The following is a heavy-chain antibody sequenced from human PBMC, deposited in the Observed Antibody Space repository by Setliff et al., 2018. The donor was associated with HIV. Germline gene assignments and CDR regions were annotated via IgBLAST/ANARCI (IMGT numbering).Heavy chain of an antibody. CDR2: INYDGSTT. V-gene: IGHV3-74*01. D-gene: IGHD2-21*02. CDR1: GFTFNNYW. CDR3: LSATLDPSGGNFLAY. Sequence: GGSLRLSCAASGFTFNNYWMNGVRQAPGKGLWWVSNINYDGSTTNYADSVKGRFTISRDNAKNTLFLQMNSLRAEDTAVYYCLSATLDPSGGNFLAYWGQGTLVTVSS. J-gene: IGHJ4*02.